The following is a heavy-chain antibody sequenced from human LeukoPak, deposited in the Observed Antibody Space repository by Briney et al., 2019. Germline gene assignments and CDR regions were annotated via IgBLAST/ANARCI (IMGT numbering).Heavy chain of an antibody. V-gene: IGHV3-74*01. CDR1: GFTFSSYW. Sequence: QPGGSLRLSCAASGFTFSSYWMHWVRQAPGKGLVWVSRINSDGSSTSYADSVKGRFTIYRDNAKNTLYLQMNSLRAEDTAVYYCAREGGSGSYYYYYGMDVWGQGTTVTVSS. J-gene: IGHJ6*02. D-gene: IGHD3-10*01. CDR3: AREGGSGSYYYYYGMDV. CDR2: INSDGSST.